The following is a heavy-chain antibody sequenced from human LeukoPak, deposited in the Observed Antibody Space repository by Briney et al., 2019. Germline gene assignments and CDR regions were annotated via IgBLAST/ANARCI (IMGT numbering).Heavy chain of an antibody. CDR3: ARWGAAHSTEIDAFDI. CDR1: GYTFTSYG. D-gene: IGHD2-21*02. Sequence: ASVKVSCKASGYTFTSYGISWVRQAPGQGLEWMGWISAYNGNTNYAQKLQGRVTMTTDTSTSTAYMELRSLRSDDTAVYYCARWGAAHSTEIDAFDIWGQGTMVTASS. CDR2: ISAYNGNT. V-gene: IGHV1-18*01. J-gene: IGHJ3*02.